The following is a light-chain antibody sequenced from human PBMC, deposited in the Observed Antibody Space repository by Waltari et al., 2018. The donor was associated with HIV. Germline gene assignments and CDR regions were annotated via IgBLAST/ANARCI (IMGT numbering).Light chain of an antibody. Sequence: QSVLTQPPSASGTPGQRVTISCSGSSSNIGSNTVNWYQQPPGPAPKLLIYSDNQRPSGVPDRFSGSKSDTSASLAISGLQSEDEADYYCAAWDDSLNGYVFGTGTKVTVL. CDR3: AAWDDSLNGYV. J-gene: IGLJ1*01. CDR1: SSNIGSNT. CDR2: SDN. V-gene: IGLV1-44*01.